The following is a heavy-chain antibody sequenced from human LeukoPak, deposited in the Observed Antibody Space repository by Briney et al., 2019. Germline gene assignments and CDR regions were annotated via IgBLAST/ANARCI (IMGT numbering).Heavy chain of an antibody. CDR2: ISGSGSST. D-gene: IGHD6-19*01. CDR1: GFIFNAHS. Sequence: GGSLRLSCAASGFIFNAHSINWVRQAPGKGLEWVSYISGSGSSTDYADSVGGRFTICRDSAKNSVYLQMNNLRAEDTAVYYCAKGTGASAWLADYWGQGTLVTASS. CDR3: AKGTGASAWLADY. J-gene: IGHJ4*02. V-gene: IGHV3-48*01.